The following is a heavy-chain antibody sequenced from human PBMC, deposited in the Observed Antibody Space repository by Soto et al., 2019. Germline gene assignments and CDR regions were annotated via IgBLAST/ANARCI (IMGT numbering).Heavy chain of an antibody. CDR1: GGSISRGDHY. J-gene: IGHJ2*01. Sequence: QVQLQESGPGLVKPSQTLSLTCSVSGGSISRGDHYWSWIRQPPGQGLEWIGYMYYSGSTYYNPSLKRRVTFSVDPSKNQLSVRVSSVTAADTAVYYCARERFCTNGICPRNWYFDLWGRGTLVTVSS. D-gene: IGHD2-8*01. CDR3: ARERFCTNGICPRNWYFDL. V-gene: IGHV4-30-4*01. CDR2: MYYSGST.